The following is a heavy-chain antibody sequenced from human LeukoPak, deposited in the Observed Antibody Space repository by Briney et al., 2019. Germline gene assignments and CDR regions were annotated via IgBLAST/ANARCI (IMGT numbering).Heavy chain of an antibody. J-gene: IGHJ4*02. D-gene: IGHD3-16*01. Sequence: SETLSLTCAVSGGSISSSNWWSWVRQPPGKGLEWIGEIYHSGSTNYNPSLKSRVTISVDKSKNQLSLKLSSVTAADTAVYYCARLNYDYVWGRYFDYWGQGILVTVSS. CDR1: GGSISSSNW. CDR2: IYHSGST. CDR3: ARLNYDYVWGRYFDY. V-gene: IGHV4-4*02.